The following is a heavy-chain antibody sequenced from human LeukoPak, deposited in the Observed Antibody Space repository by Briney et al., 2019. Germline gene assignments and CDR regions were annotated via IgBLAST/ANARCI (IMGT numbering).Heavy chain of an antibody. CDR3: ARGVVPAAYYYYGMDV. Sequence: ARSLRLSCAASGFTFSSYAMHRLRQAPGKGLKWVAVISYDGSNKYYADSVKGRFTISRDNSKNTLYLQMNSLRAEDTAVYYCARGVVPAAYYYYGMDVWGQGTTVTVSS. CDR2: ISYDGSNK. CDR1: GFTFSSYA. D-gene: IGHD2-2*01. V-gene: IGHV3-30-3*01. J-gene: IGHJ6*02.